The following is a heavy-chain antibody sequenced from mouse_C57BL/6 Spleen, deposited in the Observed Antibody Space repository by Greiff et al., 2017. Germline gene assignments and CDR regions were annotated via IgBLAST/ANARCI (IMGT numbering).Heavy chain of an antibody. CDR3: ARHGGYYGYFDY. CDR1: GFSLTRYG. CDR2: IWSDGST. V-gene: IGHV2-6-1*01. D-gene: IGHD2-3*01. J-gene: IGHJ2*01. Sequence: VQLQQSGPGLVAPSQSLSITCTVSGFSLTRYGVHWVRQPPGKGLEWLVVIWSDGSTTYNSALKSSLSISKDNSKSQVFLKMNSLQTDDTAMYCCARHGGYYGYFDYWGQGTTLTVSS.